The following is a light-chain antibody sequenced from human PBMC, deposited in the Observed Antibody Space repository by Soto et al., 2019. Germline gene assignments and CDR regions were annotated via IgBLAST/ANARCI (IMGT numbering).Light chain of an antibody. Sequence: IQLTQSRSTLSASVGDRVTITCRASQSISSWLAWYQQKPGKAPKLLIYKASSLESGVPSRFSGSGSGTEFTLTISSLQPDDFATYYCQQYNSYWTFGQGTKVDIK. V-gene: IGKV1-5*03. CDR2: KAS. J-gene: IGKJ1*01. CDR1: QSISSW. CDR3: QQYNSYWT.